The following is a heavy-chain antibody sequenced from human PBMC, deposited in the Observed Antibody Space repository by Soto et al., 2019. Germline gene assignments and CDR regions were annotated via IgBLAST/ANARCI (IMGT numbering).Heavy chain of an antibody. CDR2: INHSGST. V-gene: IGHV4-34*01. Sequence: SETLSLTCAVYGGSFSGYYWSWIRQPPGKGLEWIEEINHSGSTNYNPSLKSRVTISVDTSKNQFSLKLSSVTAADTAVYYCARGLRDILTGKRRWFDPWGQGTLVTVSS. J-gene: IGHJ5*02. CDR3: ARGLRDILTGKRRWFDP. CDR1: GGSFSGYY. D-gene: IGHD3-9*01.